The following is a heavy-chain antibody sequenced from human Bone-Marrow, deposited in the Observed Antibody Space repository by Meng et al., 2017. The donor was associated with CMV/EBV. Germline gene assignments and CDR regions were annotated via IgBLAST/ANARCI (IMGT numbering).Heavy chain of an antibody. CDR2: IWYDGSNK. Sequence: GESLKISCAASGFTFSSYGMHWVRQAPGKGLEWVAVIWYDGSNKYYADSVKGRFTISRDNSKNTLYLQMNSLRAEDTAVYYCARGGLAYYDFWSGYYPNYYYYGMDVWGQGTTVTVCS. CDR3: ARGGLAYYDFWSGYYPNYYYYGMDV. J-gene: IGHJ6*02. CDR1: GFTFSSYG. D-gene: IGHD3-3*01. V-gene: IGHV3-30*19.